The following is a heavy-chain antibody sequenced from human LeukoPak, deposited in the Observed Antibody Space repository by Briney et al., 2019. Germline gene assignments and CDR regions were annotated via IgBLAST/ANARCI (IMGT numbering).Heavy chain of an antibody. J-gene: IGHJ4*02. D-gene: IGHD1-26*01. V-gene: IGHV1-24*01. CDR2: FDPEDGET. CDR1: RYTXTELS. CDR3: ATGDLWELRGFDY. Sequence: ASVKVSCKVSRYTXTELSMHGVRQAPGKELEGMGDFDPEDGETIYAQKFQGRVNMTEDTSTDTAYMELSSLRSEDTAVYYCATGDLWELRGFDYWGQGPLVSVSS.